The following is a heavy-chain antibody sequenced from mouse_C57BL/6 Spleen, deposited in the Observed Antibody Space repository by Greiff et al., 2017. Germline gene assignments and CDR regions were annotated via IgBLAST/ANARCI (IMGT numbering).Heavy chain of an antibody. D-gene: IGHD1-1*01. CDR1: GYTFTDYE. J-gene: IGHJ4*01. Sequence: VQLQQSGAELVRPGASVTLSCKASGYTFTDYEMHWVKQTPVHGLEWIGAIDPETGGTAYNQKFKGKDILTADKSSSTAYMELRSLTSEDSAVYYCTSLLTVDYAMDYWGQGTSVTVSS. CDR3: TSLLTVDYAMDY. V-gene: IGHV1-15*01. CDR2: IDPETGGT.